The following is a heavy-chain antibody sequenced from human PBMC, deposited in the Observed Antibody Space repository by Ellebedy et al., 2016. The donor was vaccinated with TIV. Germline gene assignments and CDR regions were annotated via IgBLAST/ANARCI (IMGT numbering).Heavy chain of an antibody. CDR1: GFTFENYT. D-gene: IGHD5-18*01. Sequence: GGSLRLSXAASGFTFENYTMHWVRQAPGKGLEWVSGISWDSVTIGCADSVKGRFSMSRDNAKNSLYLQMNSLRVEDTALYYCVSSGVTGLDAFDIWGQGTMVTVSS. J-gene: IGHJ3*02. CDR3: VSSGVTGLDAFDI. V-gene: IGHV3-9*01. CDR2: ISWDSVTI.